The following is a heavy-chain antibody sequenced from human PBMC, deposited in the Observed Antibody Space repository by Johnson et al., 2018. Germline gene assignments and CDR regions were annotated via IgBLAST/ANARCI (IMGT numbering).Heavy chain of an antibody. D-gene: IGHD5-12*01. CDR3: GTPWKDTVGNYYYMDV. J-gene: IGHJ6*03. Sequence: QVQLVQSGAEVKKPGASVKVSCKASGYSFTSYAMHWVRQAPGQRLEWMGWIHAGNGNTKYSQKLQGRVTITRDTSASTAYLELSSLRAEDTAVYYCGTPWKDTVGNYYYMDVWGKGTTVTVSS. V-gene: IGHV1-3*01. CDR2: IHAGNGNT. CDR1: GYSFTSYA.